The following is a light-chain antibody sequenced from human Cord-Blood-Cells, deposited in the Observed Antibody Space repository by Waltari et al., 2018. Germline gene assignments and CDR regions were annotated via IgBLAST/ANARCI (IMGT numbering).Light chain of an antibody. CDR3: QQYYSTPLT. CDR2: WAS. CDR1: QSVLYSSNNKNY. V-gene: IGKV4-1*01. J-gene: IGKJ4*01. Sequence: DIVMTQSPDSLAVSLGERATINCKSSQSVLYSSNNKNYLAWYQQKPGQPPKLLIYWASTRESRVPDRFSGSGSGTDFTLPISSLQAEDVAVYYCQQYYSTPLTLGGGTKVEIK.